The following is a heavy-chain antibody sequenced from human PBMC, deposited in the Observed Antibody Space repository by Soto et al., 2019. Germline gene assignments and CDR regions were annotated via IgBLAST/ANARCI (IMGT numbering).Heavy chain of an antibody. Sequence: QVQLVQSGGEVKKPGASVKVSRKTSGYSFTTYGISWVRQAPGQGLEWMGWISAYNGNTNYAQKLQGRVTMTTDTSTSTAYMELRSLRSDDTTVYYCAREGPAPYYYYGMDVWGQGSTVTVSS. CDR2: ISAYNGNT. CDR3: AREGPAPYYYYGMDV. V-gene: IGHV1-18*01. CDR1: GYSFTTYG. J-gene: IGHJ6*02.